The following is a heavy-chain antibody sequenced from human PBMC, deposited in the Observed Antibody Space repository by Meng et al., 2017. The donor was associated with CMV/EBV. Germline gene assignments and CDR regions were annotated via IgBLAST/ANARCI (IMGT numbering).Heavy chain of an antibody. CDR3: TIKLWSGELPFDY. V-gene: IGHV3-15*07. Sequence: GSTFSNAWMNWVRQAPAKVLESVGRIKSKTDGWTKDYAAPVKGRFTISRDESKNTLYLQMSSHKPEDTAVYYCTIKLWSGELPFDYWGQGTLVTVSS. CDR2: IKSKTDGWTK. CDR1: GSTFSNAW. J-gene: IGHJ4*02. D-gene: IGHD3-10*01.